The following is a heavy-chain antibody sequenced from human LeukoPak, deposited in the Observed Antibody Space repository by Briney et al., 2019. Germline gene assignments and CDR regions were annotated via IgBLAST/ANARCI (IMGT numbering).Heavy chain of an antibody. V-gene: IGHV3-21*01. CDR3: ARDTPPLWFGELLSAGYAFDI. Sequence: GGSLRLSCAASGFTFSSYTMNWVRQAPGKGPEWVSSITSSSSYIYYADSVKGRFTISRDNAKNSLYLQMNSLRAEDTAVYYCARDTPPLWFGELLSAGYAFDIWGQGTMVTVSS. CDR1: GFTFSSYT. CDR2: ITSSSSYI. D-gene: IGHD3-10*01. J-gene: IGHJ3*02.